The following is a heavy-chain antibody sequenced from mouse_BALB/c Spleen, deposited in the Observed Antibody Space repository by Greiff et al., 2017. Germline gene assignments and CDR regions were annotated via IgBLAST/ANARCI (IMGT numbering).Heavy chain of an antibody. D-gene: IGHD2-4*01. Sequence: VQLQQSGAELMKPGASVKISCKATGYTFSSYWIEWVKQRPGHGLEWIGEILPGSGSTNYNEKFKGKATFTADTSSNTAYMQLSSLTSEDSAVYYCARCIYYDYDVHPGDYWGQGTTLTVSS. V-gene: IGHV1-9*01. J-gene: IGHJ2*01. CDR2: ILPGSGST. CDR3: ARCIYYDYDVHPGDY. CDR1: GYTFSSYW.